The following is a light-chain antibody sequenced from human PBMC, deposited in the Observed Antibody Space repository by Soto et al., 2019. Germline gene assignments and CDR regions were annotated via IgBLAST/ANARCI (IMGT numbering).Light chain of an antibody. CDR1: SSDVGGYIY. Sequence: QSVLTQPRSVSGSPGQSVTITCTGTSSDVGGYIYVSWYQQHPGKAPKLMIYDVNQRPSGVPDRFSGSRSGNTASLTISGLQAEDEADYHCCSYAGAHRYVLFGTGTKLTVL. V-gene: IGLV2-11*01. J-gene: IGLJ2*01. CDR2: DVN. CDR3: CSYAGAHRYVL.